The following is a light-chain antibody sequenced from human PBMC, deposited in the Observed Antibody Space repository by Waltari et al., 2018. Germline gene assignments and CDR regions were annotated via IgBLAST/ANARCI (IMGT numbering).Light chain of an antibody. V-gene: IGLV2-14*01. CDR3: NSYSTSSTFV. CDR1: NSDVGGYNF. CDR2: DVS. Sequence: QSALTQSASVSGSPGQSITISCTGSNSDVGGYNFVSWYQQHPGKAPKLMIYDVSNRPSGVSNRFSGSKSGNTASLTISGLQPEDAADYYCNSYSTSSTFVFGTGTRVTVL. J-gene: IGLJ1*01.